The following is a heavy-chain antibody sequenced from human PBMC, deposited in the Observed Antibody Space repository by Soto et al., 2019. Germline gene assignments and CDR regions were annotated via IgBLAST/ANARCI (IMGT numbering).Heavy chain of an antibody. CDR1: GFTFSSYG. D-gene: IGHD6-6*01. CDR3: AKDVEALARVGGMDV. J-gene: IGHJ6*02. V-gene: IGHV3-30*18. CDR2: ISYDGSNK. Sequence: GGSLRLSCAASGFTFSSYGMHWVRQAPGEGLEWVAVISYDGSNKYYADSVKGRFTISRDNSKNTLYLQMNSLRAEDTAVYYCAKDVEALARVGGMDVWGQGTTVTVSS.